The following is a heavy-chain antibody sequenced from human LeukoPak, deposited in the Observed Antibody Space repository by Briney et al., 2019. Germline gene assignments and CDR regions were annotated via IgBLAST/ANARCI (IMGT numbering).Heavy chain of an antibody. V-gene: IGHV3-33*01. Sequence: GGALRLSCAASGFTFSSYGMHWVRQAPGKGLGWVAVIWYDGSNKYYADSVKGRFTISRDNSKNTLYLQMNSLRAEDTAVYYCATHTLDYGGNARFDYWGQGTLVTVSS. CDR1: GFTFSSYG. J-gene: IGHJ4*02. CDR2: IWYDGSNK. CDR3: ATHTLDYGGNARFDY. D-gene: IGHD4-23*01.